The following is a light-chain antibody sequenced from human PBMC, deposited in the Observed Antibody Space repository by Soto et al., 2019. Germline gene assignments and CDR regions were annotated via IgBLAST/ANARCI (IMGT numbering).Light chain of an antibody. CDR1: QSVSSY. CDR2: DAT. Sequence: DIVLTQSPATLSLSPGERATLSCRASQSVSSYLAWYQQKPGQAPRLLISDATNRATGIPARFSGSGSGTAFTLTIDSLEPEDFAVYYCQQRINWPLTFGGGTKVEIK. J-gene: IGKJ4*01. CDR3: QQRINWPLT. V-gene: IGKV3-11*01.